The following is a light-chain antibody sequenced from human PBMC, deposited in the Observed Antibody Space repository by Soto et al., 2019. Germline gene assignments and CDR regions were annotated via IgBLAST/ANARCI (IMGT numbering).Light chain of an antibody. CDR1: RSNIGGKS. CDR3: GSWDSSLSAYV. J-gene: IGLJ1*01. V-gene: IGLV1-51*01. CDR2: DDD. Sequence: TQPPSASAAPGQTVTITCSGSRSNIGGKSVSWYQQLPGTAPKLLIYDDDKRPSGIPDRFSGSKSGTSATLGITGFHTGDEADYYCGSWDSSLSAYVFGTGTKVTVL.